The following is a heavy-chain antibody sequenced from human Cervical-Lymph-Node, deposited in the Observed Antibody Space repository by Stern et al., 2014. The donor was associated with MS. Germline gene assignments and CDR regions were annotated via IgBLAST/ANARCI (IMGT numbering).Heavy chain of an antibody. J-gene: IGHJ4*02. Sequence: VQLVESGGGLVQPGGSLRLSCAASGFTFSSYWMTWVRQAPGKGLEWVANIKQDESEKYYVDSVKGRFTISRDNAKNSLYLQMNSLRAADTAVYYCARGLLEISKFTFGSGGQGTLVTVSS. CDR2: IKQDESEK. D-gene: IGHD1-1*01. CDR3: ARGLLEISKFTFGS. V-gene: IGHV3-7*01. CDR1: GFTFSSYW.